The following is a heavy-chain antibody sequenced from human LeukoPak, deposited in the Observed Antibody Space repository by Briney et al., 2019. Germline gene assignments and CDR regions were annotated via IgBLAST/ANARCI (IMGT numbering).Heavy chain of an antibody. V-gene: IGHV3-30*04. J-gene: IGHJ3*02. CDR1: GFTFSSYA. Sequence: GGSLRLSCAASGFTFSSYAMHWVRQAPGKGLEWVAVISYDGSNKYYADSVKGRFTISRDNSKNTLYLQMNSLRAEDTSVYYCARDIDYYDSSGSYDAFDIWGQGTMVTVSS. CDR2: ISYDGSNK. D-gene: IGHD3-22*01. CDR3: ARDIDYYDSSGSYDAFDI.